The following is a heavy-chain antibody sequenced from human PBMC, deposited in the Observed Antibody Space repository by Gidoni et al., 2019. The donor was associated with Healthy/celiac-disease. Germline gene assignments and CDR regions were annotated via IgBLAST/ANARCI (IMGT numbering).Heavy chain of an antibody. CDR3: AKDGITMIVVVLTHWYFDL. V-gene: IGHV3-23*01. Sequence: EVQLLESGGGLVQPGGSLRLSCAASGFTFSSYAMSWGRQAPGKGLEWFSYISGVGVSTYYSDSVNGRFTISRDNSKTTLYLQMNSLRAEDTAVYSCAKDGITMIVVVLTHWYFDLWGRGTLVTVSS. CDR1: GFTFSSYA. CDR2: ISGVGVST. J-gene: IGHJ2*01. D-gene: IGHD3-22*01.